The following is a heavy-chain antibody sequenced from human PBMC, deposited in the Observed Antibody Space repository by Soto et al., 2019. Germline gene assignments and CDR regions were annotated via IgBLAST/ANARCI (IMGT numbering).Heavy chain of an antibody. D-gene: IGHD2-15*01. V-gene: IGHV3-23*01. CDR2: ISGSGGST. CDR3: ARDFSPNGGTPYY. J-gene: IGHJ4*02. CDR1: GFTFSSYA. Sequence: GGSLRLSCAASGFTFSSYAMSWVRQAPGKGLEWVSYISGSGGSTYYADSVKGRFTISRDNAKNSLYLQMNSLRDEDTAVYYCARDFSPNGGTPYYWGQGTLVTVSS.